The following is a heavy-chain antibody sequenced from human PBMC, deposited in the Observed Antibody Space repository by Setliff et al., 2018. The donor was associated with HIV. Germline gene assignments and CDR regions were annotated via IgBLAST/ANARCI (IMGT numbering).Heavy chain of an antibody. CDR3: ARGYNWNSGGMDV. J-gene: IGHJ6*02. D-gene: IGHD1-20*01. CDR2: IRVEGYGGTT. Sequence: GGSLRLSCITSGFTFEDYAMTWVRQALGKGLEWVGFIRVEGYGGTTEYATSVKGRFTISRDTANNALYMQMNSLRAEDTAVYYCARGYNWNSGGMDVWGQGTTVTVS. V-gene: IGHV3-49*04. CDR1: GFTFEDYA.